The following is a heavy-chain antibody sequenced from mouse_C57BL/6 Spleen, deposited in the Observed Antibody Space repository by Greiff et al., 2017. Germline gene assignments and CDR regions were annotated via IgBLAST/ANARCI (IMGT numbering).Heavy chain of an antibody. CDR2: IYPGDGDT. CDR1: GYAFSSSW. CDR3: ARSGEWLLRGFAY. J-gene: IGHJ3*01. V-gene: IGHV1-82*01. D-gene: IGHD2-3*01. Sequence: QVQLQQSGPELVKPGASVKISCKASGYAFSSSWMNWVKQRPGKGLEWIGRIYPGDGDTNYNGKFKGKATLTADKSSSTAYMQLSSLTSEDSAVYFCARSGEWLLRGFAYWGQGTLVTVSA.